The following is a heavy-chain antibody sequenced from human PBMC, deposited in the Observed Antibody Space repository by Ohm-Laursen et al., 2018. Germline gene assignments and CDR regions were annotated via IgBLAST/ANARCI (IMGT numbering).Heavy chain of an antibody. CDR1: GFVFSNSA. CDR2: IWYDGSNK. V-gene: IGHV3-33*08. Sequence: SLRLSCAASGFVFSNSAMHWVRQAPGKGLEWVAVIWYDGSNKYHADSVKGRFAISRDNSKNTLYLQMDSLRAEDTAVYHCAREGGYCSGTSCYWGYAFDIWGQGTMVTVSS. CDR3: AREGGYCSGTSCYWGYAFDI. D-gene: IGHD2-2*01. J-gene: IGHJ3*02.